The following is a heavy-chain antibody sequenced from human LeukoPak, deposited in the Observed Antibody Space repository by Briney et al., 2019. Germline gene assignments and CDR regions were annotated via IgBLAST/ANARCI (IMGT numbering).Heavy chain of an antibody. Sequence: ASVKVSCKVSGYTLTELSMHWVRQAPGKGLEWMGGFDPEDGETIYAQKFQGRVTMTEDTSTDTAYMELSSLRSEDTAVYYCASPAEGSSWYGASQAAEYFQHWGQGTLVTVSS. CDR3: ASPAEGSSWYGASQAAEYFQH. CDR2: FDPEDGET. D-gene: IGHD6-13*01. J-gene: IGHJ1*01. CDR1: GYTLTELS. V-gene: IGHV1-24*01.